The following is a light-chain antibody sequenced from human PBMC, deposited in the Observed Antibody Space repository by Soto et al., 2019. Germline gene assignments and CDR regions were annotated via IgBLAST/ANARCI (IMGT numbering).Light chain of an antibody. CDR3: QQYGNPPPT. CDR1: QSVRSNY. V-gene: IGKV3-20*01. J-gene: IGKJ3*01. CDR2: DAS. Sequence: IVLTQSPGTLSLSPGERATLSCRASQSVRSNYLAWYQQKPGQAPRLLIYDASNRAAGIPDRFSGSGSGTDFTLTISRLEPEDFAVYSCQQYGNPPPTFGPGTKVDIK.